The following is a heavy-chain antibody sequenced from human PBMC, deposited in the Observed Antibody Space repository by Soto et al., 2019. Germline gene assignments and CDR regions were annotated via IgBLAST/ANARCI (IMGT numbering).Heavy chain of an antibody. CDR2: SKSDGSST. CDR1: GFSFSGYW. J-gene: IGHJ4*02. CDR3: AREASSGGRCFYFGPDY. V-gene: IGHV3-74*01. Sequence: EVQLVESGGRLVQPGGSLRLSCAASGFSFSGYWMHWVRQAPGKGLVWVSRSKSDGSSTNYAESVKGRFTISRDNAKNTLYLQMNSLRAEDTAVYYCAREASSGGRCFYFGPDYWGQGTLVTVSS. D-gene: IGHD2-15*01.